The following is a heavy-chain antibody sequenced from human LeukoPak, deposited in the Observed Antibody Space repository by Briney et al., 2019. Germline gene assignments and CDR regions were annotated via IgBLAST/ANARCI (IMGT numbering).Heavy chain of an antibody. Sequence: GGSLRLSCAASGFTFSSYAMSWVRQAPGTGLGWASGISGSGTSTYHADSVKGRFTISRDNSKNTLYLQMNSLRAEDTAVYYCARDRVYASGSRDAFGIWGQGTMVAVSS. CDR2: ISGSGTST. J-gene: IGHJ3*02. V-gene: IGHV3-23*01. CDR3: ARDRVYASGSRDAFGI. D-gene: IGHD3-10*01. CDR1: GFTFSSYA.